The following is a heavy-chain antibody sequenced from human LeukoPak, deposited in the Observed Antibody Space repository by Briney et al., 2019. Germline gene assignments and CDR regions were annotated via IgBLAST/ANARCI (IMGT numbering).Heavy chain of an antibody. D-gene: IGHD2-2*01. CDR1: GASIRSYH. CDR3: ARDGGRTSSDAVEI. CDR2: IFNSGST. Sequence: SETLSLTCTVSGASIRSYHWSWLRHPPGKALEWLGYIFNSGSTSYNPSLKSRVTVSVDTSKNHFSLKMSSVTAADTAVYYCARDGGRTSSDAVEIWGQGTMVTVSS. V-gene: IGHV4-4*08. J-gene: IGHJ3*02.